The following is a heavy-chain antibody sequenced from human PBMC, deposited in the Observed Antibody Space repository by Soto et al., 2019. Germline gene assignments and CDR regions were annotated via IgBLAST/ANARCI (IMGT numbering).Heavy chain of an antibody. J-gene: IGHJ4*02. Sequence: QVQLVQSGVEVKKSGASVKISCKASGYTFTSYYIHWVRQAPGQGLESMGIINPSTGNTLYTLKFPGAGTITRDTSASTVDTELSGPRSVDRAVYFCAREYARLGWSTHFDYRGQGTLVTVSP. CDR1: GYTFTSYY. CDR2: INPSTGNT. CDR3: AREYARLGWSTHFDY. D-gene: IGHD3-3*01. V-gene: IGHV1-46*03.